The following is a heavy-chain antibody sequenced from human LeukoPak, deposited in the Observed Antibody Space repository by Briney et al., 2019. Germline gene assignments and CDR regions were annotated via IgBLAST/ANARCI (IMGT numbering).Heavy chain of an antibody. CDR2: ISGSGGST. D-gene: IGHD5-12*01. J-gene: IGHJ3*02. V-gene: IGHV3-23*01. CDR1: GFTFSSYA. Sequence: PGGSLRLSCAASGFTFSSYAMSWVRQAPGKGLEWVSAISGSGGSTYYADSVKGRFTISRDNSKNTLYLQMNSLRAEDTAVYYCAKGGFGSGYDSSDAFDIWGQGTMVTVSS. CDR3: AKGGFGSGYDSSDAFDI.